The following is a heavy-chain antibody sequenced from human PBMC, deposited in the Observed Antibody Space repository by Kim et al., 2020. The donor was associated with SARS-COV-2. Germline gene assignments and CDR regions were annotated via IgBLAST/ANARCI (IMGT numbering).Heavy chain of an antibody. CDR2: IIPILGIA. CDR3: ARFCGGDCYPEYYFDY. V-gene: IGHV1-69*04. D-gene: IGHD2-21*01. CDR1: GGTFSSYA. J-gene: IGHJ4*02. Sequence: SVKVSCKASGGTFSSYAISWVRQAPGQGLEWMGRIIPILGIANYAQKVQGRVTITADKSTSTAYMELSSLRSEDTAVYYCARFCGGDCYPEYYFDYWGQGTLVTVSS.